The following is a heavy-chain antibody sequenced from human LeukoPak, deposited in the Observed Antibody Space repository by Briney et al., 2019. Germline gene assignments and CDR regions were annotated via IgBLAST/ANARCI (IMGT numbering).Heavy chain of an antibody. Sequence: SETLSLTCTVSGGSISSHYWSWIRQPPGKGREWIGYIYYSGSTNYNPSLKSRVTISVDTSKNQFSLKLSSVTAADTAVYYCARAAGYYDSSGYYFWGQGTLVTVSS. D-gene: IGHD3-22*01. CDR2: IYYSGST. V-gene: IGHV4-59*11. J-gene: IGHJ4*02. CDR3: ARAAGYYDSSGYYF. CDR1: GGSISSHY.